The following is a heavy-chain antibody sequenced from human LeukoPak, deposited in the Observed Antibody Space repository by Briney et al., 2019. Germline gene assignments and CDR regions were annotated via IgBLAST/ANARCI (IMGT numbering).Heavy chain of an antibody. Sequence: PSETLSLTCNVSRDSISNYYWSWIRQSPGKGLEWIGYIYYTGNTNYNPSLKSRVTMSVDTSKNQFSLKLSSVTAADTAVYYCAREGGDDYVWGSYRLFDYWGQGTLVTVSS. CDR1: RDSISNYY. CDR2: IYYTGNT. CDR3: AREGGDDYVWGSYRLFDY. J-gene: IGHJ4*02. D-gene: IGHD3-16*02. V-gene: IGHV4-59*12.